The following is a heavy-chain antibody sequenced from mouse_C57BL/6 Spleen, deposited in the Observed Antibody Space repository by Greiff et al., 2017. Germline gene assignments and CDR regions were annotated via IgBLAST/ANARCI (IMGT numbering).Heavy chain of an antibody. V-gene: IGHV1-50*01. Sequence: QVQLQQPGAELVKPGASVKLSCKASGYTFTSYWMQWVKQRPGQGLEWIGEIDPSDSYTNYNQKFKGKATLTVDPSSSTPYMQLSSLTSEDSAVYYCARRSHYYGSSSLDYWGQGTTLSFSS. D-gene: IGHD1-1*01. CDR3: ARRSHYYGSSSLDY. CDR1: GYTFTSYW. CDR2: IDPSDSYT. J-gene: IGHJ2*01.